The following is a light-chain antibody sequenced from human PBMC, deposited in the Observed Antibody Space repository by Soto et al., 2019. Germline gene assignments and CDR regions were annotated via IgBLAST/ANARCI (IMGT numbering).Light chain of an antibody. Sequence: DLQMTQTPSTLSASLGDRFTIKCRRSQSISRWLAWYQQRLGKAPKLLIYDASHLESGVPSRFSGSGSGTEFTLTISSLQPEDFATYYCQQSYSTPLWTFGQGTKVDI. CDR2: DAS. CDR1: QSISRW. J-gene: IGKJ1*01. CDR3: QQSYSTPLWT. V-gene: IGKV1-5*01.